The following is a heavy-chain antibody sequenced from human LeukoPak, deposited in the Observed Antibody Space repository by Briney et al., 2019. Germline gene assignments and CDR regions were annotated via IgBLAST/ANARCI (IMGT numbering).Heavy chain of an antibody. CDR1: GYTFTSYY. J-gene: IGHJ4*02. CDR2: INPSGGST. Sequence: ASVKVSCKSSGYTFTSYYMYWVRQAAGQGLEWMGIINPSGGSTSYAQKFQGRVTMTWDTSTSTVYMELSSLRSEDTAVYYCARDSGMVRGTVDYWGQGTLVTVSS. CDR3: ARDSGMVRGTVDY. D-gene: IGHD3-10*01. V-gene: IGHV1-46*01.